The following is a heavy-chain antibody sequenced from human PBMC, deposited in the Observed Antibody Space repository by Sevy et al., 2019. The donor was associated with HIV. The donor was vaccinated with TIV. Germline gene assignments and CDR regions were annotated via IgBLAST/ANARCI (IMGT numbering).Heavy chain of an antibody. Sequence: ASVKVSCKASGYTFTGYYMHWVRQAPGQGLEWMGWINPNSGGTNYAQKFQGRVTMTRDTSISTAYMELSRLRSDDTAVYYCASFYDILTGHPGPFDYWGQGTLVTVSS. V-gene: IGHV1-2*02. CDR2: INPNSGGT. J-gene: IGHJ4*02. CDR1: GYTFTGYY. CDR3: ASFYDILTGHPGPFDY. D-gene: IGHD3-9*01.